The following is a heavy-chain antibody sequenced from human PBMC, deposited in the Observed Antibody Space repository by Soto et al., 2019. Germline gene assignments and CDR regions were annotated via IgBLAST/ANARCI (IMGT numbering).Heavy chain of an antibody. CDR3: ARTYTSSPYFDY. CDR1: GGSIYSSGYY. Sequence: QVQLQESGPGLVKPSQTLPLTCTVSGGSIYSSGYYWSWIRQHPGKGLEWIGYIYYSGRTHYNPSLKSRVTISLDTSKKQFSLKLSSVTAADTAVYYCARTYTSSPYFDYWGQGTLVTVSS. CDR2: IYYSGRT. V-gene: IGHV4-31*03. J-gene: IGHJ4*02. D-gene: IGHD6-6*01.